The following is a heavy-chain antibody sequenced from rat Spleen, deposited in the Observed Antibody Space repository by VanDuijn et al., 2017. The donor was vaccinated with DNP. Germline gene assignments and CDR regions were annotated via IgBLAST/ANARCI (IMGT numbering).Heavy chain of an antibody. J-gene: IGHJ2*01. Sequence: EVQVLESGGGLVQPGNSLKLSCATSGFTFSTAWMYWCRQFPEKRLEWVARIKAKSNNYATDYTESVKGRFTISRDNSKSSIYLQMNNLKEEDTAIYYCAIQLGVFDYWGQGVMVIVSS. CDR3: AIQLGVFDY. V-gene: IGHV6-6*01. D-gene: IGHD5-1*01. CDR2: IKAKSNNYAT. CDR1: GFTFSTAW.